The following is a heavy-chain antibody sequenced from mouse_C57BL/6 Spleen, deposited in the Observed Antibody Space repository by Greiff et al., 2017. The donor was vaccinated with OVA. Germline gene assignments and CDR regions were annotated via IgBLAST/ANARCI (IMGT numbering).Heavy chain of an antibody. J-gene: IGHJ1*03. D-gene: IGHD1-1*01. V-gene: IGHV14-4*01. CDR2: IDPENGDT. CDR3: TTYYYGSSNWYFDV. CDR1: GFNIKDDY. Sequence: DVQLQESGAELVRPGASVKLSCTASGFNIKDDYMHWVKQSPEQGLEWIGWIDPENGDTEYASKFQGKATITADTSSNTAYLQLSSLTSEDTAVYYCTTYYYGSSNWYFDVWGTGTTVTVSS.